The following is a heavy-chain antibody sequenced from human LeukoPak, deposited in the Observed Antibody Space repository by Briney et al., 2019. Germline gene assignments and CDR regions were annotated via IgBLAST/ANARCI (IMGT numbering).Heavy chain of an antibody. V-gene: IGHV1-3*02. D-gene: IGHD3-22*01. CDR2: SNAGHGNT. J-gene: IGHJ4*02. CDR3: ARGDSSGYSAFDY. Sequence: ASVKISCNTSGYIFNSCAIHWVRQAPGQRLEWMGWSNAGHGNTKYSEDFQGRVTLTRDTSATTAYMELTGLRSEDTAVYYCARGDSSGYSAFDYWGQGTLVTVSS. CDR1: GYIFNSCA.